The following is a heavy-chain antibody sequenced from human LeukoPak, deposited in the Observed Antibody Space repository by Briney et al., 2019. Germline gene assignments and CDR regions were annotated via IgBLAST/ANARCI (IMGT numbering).Heavy chain of an antibody. V-gene: IGHV4-39*06. CDR1: GGAISSGGYY. J-gene: IGHJ3*02. CDR3: ARGYLVWGSGKKRDAFDI. CDR2: INHSGST. Sequence: PSQTLSLTCTVSGGAISSGGYYWSWIRQPPGKGLEWIGEINHSGSTNYNPSLKSRVTISVDTSKNQFPLKLSSVTAADTAVYYCARGYLVWGSGKKRDAFDIWGQGTMVTVSS. D-gene: IGHD6-19*01.